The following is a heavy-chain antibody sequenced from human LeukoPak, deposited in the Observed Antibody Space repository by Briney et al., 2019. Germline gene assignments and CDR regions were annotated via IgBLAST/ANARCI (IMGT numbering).Heavy chain of an antibody. CDR2: IYYSGST. CDR1: GGSISSGGYY. V-gene: IGHV4-31*03. D-gene: IGHD3-9*01. Sequence: SQTLSLTCTVSGGSISSGGYYRSWIRQHPGKGLEWIGYIYYSGSTYYNPSLKSRVTISVDTSKNQFSLKLSSVTAADTAVYYCARASYDILTGSILYYFDYWGQGTLVTVSS. J-gene: IGHJ4*02. CDR3: ARASYDILTGSILYYFDY.